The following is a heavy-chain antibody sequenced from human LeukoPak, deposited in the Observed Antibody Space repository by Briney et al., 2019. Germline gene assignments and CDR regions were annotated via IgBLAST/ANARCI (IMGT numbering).Heavy chain of an antibody. CDR1: GYTFTSYG. V-gene: IGHV1-18*01. CDR2: ISAYNGNT. J-gene: IGHJ4*02. CDR3: AREGEDYYDSSGYYPPWNY. Sequence: ASVKVSCKASGYTFTSYGISWVRQAPGQGPEWMGWISAYNGNTNYAQKLQGRVTMTTDTSTSTAYMELRSLRSDDTAVYYCAREGEDYYDSSGYYPPWNYWGQGTLVTVSS. D-gene: IGHD3-22*01.